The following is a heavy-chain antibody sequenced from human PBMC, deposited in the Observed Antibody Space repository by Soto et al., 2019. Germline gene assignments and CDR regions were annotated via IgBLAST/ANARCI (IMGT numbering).Heavy chain of an antibody. V-gene: IGHV1-69*08. Sequence: QVQLVQSGAEVKKPGSSVKVSCKASGGTFSSYTISWVRQAPGQGLEWMGRIIPILGIANYAQKFQGRVTITAHKSTSTAYMELSSLRSEDTAVYYCARDATVDHDAFDIWGQGTMVTVSS. CDR3: ARDATVDHDAFDI. D-gene: IGHD4-4*01. CDR2: IIPILGIA. J-gene: IGHJ3*02. CDR1: GGTFSSYT.